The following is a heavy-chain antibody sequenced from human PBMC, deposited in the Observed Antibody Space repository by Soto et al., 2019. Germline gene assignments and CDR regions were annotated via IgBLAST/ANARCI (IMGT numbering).Heavy chain of an antibody. V-gene: IGHV4-34*01. CDR3: ARARGGSGGNDY. CDR1: GGSISGYY. Sequence: QVHLQQWGAGLLKPSETLSLTCAVYGGSISGYYYSWIRQSPGKGLEWIGEINQSGSTNYNPSHKSRVIASTDSSKNHFSLKMSSVTAEDTFIYCCARARGGSGGNDYWGQGTLVTVSS. J-gene: IGHJ4*02. CDR2: INQSGST. D-gene: IGHD1-26*01.